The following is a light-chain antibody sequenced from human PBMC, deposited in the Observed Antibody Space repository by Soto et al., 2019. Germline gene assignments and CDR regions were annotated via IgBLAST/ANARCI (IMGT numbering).Light chain of an antibody. CDR2: DAS. Sequence: DIQMTQSPSSLSASVGDRVTITCQASQDISNYLNWYQQKPGKAPKLLIYDASNLETGVPSRVSGSGSGTDFTFTIIILQPEDIATYYCQQYDNRPALTFGGGTKVEIK. V-gene: IGKV1-33*01. CDR1: QDISNY. CDR3: QQYDNRPALT. J-gene: IGKJ4*01.